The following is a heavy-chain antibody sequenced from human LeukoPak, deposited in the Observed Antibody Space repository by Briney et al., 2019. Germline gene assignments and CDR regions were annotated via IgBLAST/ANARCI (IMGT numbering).Heavy chain of an antibody. V-gene: IGHV1-8*01. Sequence: GASVKVSCKASGYTFTSYDINWVRQATGQGLEWMGWMNPNSGNTGYAQKFQGRVTMTRNTSISTAYMELSSLRSEDTAVYYCARGGVYCSSTSCYDYYYYGMDVWGQGTTVTVSS. CDR1: GYTFTSYD. J-gene: IGHJ6*02. CDR2: MNPNSGNT. CDR3: ARGGVYCSSTSCYDYYYYGMDV. D-gene: IGHD2-2*01.